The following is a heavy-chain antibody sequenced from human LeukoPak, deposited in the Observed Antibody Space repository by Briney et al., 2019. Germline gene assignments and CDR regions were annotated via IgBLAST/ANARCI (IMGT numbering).Heavy chain of an antibody. CDR2: ICPDGTVT. J-gene: IGHJ4*02. Sequence: GGSLRLSCAASGFTFSTYCMHWVRQAPGKGPMWVSRICPDGTVTNYADSVKARFIISRDNARNTVYLQMNSMRVEDTAVYYCVRDFRSADYWGQGTLVTVSS. V-gene: IGHV3-74*01. CDR3: VRDFRSADY. CDR1: GFTFSTYC.